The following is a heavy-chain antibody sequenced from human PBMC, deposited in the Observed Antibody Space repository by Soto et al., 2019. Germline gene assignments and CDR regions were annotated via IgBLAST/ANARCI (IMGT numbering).Heavy chain of an antibody. CDR3: ARVLGSGSYYDDDY. D-gene: IGHD3-10*01. Sequence: SVKVSCKASGGPSNNYADTWVRQAPGHGLEWMGGVMPLPTTANYAQKFHGRLTITADESTRTIYMGGRGLTSDDTAVYYCARVLGSGSYYDDDYWGQGTRVTVS. CDR1: GGPSNNYA. CDR2: VMPLPTTA. J-gene: IGHJ4*02. V-gene: IGHV1-69*13.